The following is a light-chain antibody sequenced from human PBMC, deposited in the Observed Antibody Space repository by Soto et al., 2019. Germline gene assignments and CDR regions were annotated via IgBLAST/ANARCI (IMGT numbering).Light chain of an antibody. CDR2: SNK. CDR3: ATWDDSLNGYVV. Sequence: VVTQPPSASGTPGQRVTISCSGSSSNIGSNTVNWYQQLPGTAPKLLIYSNKQRPSGVPDRFSGSKSGTSASLAISGLQSEDEADYYCATWDDSLNGYVVFGGGTKLTVL. CDR1: SSNIGSNT. J-gene: IGLJ2*01. V-gene: IGLV1-44*01.